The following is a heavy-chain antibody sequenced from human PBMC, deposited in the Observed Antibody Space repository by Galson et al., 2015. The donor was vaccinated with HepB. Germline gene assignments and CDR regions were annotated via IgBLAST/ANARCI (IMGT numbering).Heavy chain of an antibody. D-gene: IGHD3-3*01. CDR3: AKDDDFCSGLIDY. Sequence: SLRLSCAGSGFMFGSYGMHWVRQAPGKGLEWVAIISYDGSNKYYADSVKGRFTISRDNSKNTLYLQMNSLRAEDTAVYYCAKDDDFCSGLIDYWGQGTVVTVSS. CDR1: GFMFGSYG. J-gene: IGHJ4*02. CDR2: ISYDGSNK. V-gene: IGHV3-30*18.